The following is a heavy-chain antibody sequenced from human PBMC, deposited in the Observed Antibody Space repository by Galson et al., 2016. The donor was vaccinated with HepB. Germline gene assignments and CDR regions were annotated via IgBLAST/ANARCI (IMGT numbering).Heavy chain of an antibody. Sequence: SLRLSCAASGFTFSSYAMSWVRQAPGKGLEWVSAISDRGYSTYYAGSVKGRFTISRDNSKNTVYLRMNSLRAEDTAVYYCAKVGNIVATWEFDYWGQGTLVTVSS. CDR1: GFTFSSYA. J-gene: IGHJ4*02. D-gene: IGHD5-12*01. CDR3: AKVGNIVATWEFDY. CDR2: ISDRGYST. V-gene: IGHV3-23*01.